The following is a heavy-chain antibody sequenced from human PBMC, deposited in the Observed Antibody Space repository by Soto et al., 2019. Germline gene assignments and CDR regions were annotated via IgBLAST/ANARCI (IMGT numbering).Heavy chain of an antibody. D-gene: IGHD4-17*01. CDR1: GGTFSSYA. CDR2: IIPIFGTA. CDR3: ARGATVVTHFDY. V-gene: IGHV1-69*01. J-gene: IGHJ4*02. Sequence: SVKVYCKSSGGTFSSYAISWVRQAPGQGLEWMGGIIPIFGTANYAQKFQGRVTITADESTSTAYMELSSLRSEDTAVYYCARGATVVTHFDYWGQGTLVTVSS.